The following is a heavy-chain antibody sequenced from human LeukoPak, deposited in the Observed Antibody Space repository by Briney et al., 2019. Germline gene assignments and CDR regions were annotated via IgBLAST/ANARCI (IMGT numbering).Heavy chain of an antibody. Sequence: GGSLRLSCAASGFTFSSYSMNWVRQAPGKGLEWVSYISSSSNKIYYANSVKGRFTISRDNAKNSLYLQMNSLRAEDTAVYCCATDLRVVVPAGDYWGQRTLVTVSS. D-gene: IGHD2-2*01. V-gene: IGHV3-48*04. CDR1: GFTFSSYS. CDR3: ATDLRVVVPAGDY. J-gene: IGHJ4*02. CDR2: ISSSSNKI.